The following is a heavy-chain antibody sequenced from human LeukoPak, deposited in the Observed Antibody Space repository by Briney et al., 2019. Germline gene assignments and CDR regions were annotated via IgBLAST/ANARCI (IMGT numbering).Heavy chain of an antibody. CDR2: IKQDGSEK. CDR3: AREAYSGYDIPYSDY. CDR1: GFTFSSYW. V-gene: IGHV3-7*01. Sequence: GGSLRLSCAASGFTFSSYWMSWVRQAPGKGLEWVANIKQDGSEKYYVDSVRGRFTISRDNAKNSLYLQMNSLRAEDTAVYYCAREAYSGYDIPYSDYWGQGTLVTVSS. D-gene: IGHD5-12*01. J-gene: IGHJ4*02.